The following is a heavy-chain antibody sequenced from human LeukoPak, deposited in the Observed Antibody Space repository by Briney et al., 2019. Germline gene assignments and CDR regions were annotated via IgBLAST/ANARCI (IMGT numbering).Heavy chain of an antibody. CDR2: ISGSGGNT. V-gene: IGHV3-23*01. Sequence: PVGSLRLSCAASGFTFSSYAMSWVRQAPGKGLEWVSGISGSGGNTYYADSVEGRFTISRDNSKNTLYLQMNSLRAEDTAVYYCAKDMAVATDMNFDYWGQGTLVTVSS. D-gene: IGHD6-19*01. CDR1: GFTFSSYA. CDR3: AKDMAVATDMNFDY. J-gene: IGHJ4*02.